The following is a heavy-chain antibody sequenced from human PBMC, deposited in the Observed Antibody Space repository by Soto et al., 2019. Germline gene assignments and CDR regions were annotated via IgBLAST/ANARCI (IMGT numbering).Heavy chain of an antibody. Sequence: ASVKVSCKASGYTFTGYYMHWVRQAPGQGLEWMGWINPNSGGTNYAQKFQGWVTITRDTSISTAYMELSRLRSEDTAVYYCARSFPEKIAAAGIFYAFDIWGQGTMVTVSS. CDR3: ARSFPEKIAAAGIFYAFDI. J-gene: IGHJ3*02. V-gene: IGHV1-2*04. CDR1: GYTFTGYY. CDR2: INPNSGGT. D-gene: IGHD6-13*01.